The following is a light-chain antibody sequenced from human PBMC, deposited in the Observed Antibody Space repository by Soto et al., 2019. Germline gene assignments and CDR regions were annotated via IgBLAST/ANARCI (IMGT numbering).Light chain of an antibody. V-gene: IGKV3-15*01. CDR3: RHYNNWPPET. CDR1: QSVNNN. CDR2: GAS. Sequence: EVVMTQSPATLSVSPGERATLSCRASQSVNNNLAWYQQRPGQAPTLLISGASTRAAGIPDRFSGSGSGTEFNLTISSLQSEDFAIYYCRHYNNWPPETFGQGTKVDIK. J-gene: IGKJ1*01.